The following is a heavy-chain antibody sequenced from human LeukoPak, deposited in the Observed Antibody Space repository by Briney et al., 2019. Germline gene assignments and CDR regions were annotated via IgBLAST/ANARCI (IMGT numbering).Heavy chain of an antibody. V-gene: IGHV3-49*04. D-gene: IGHD1-26*01. CDR1: GFTFGDYA. J-gene: IGHJ4*02. Sequence: GGSLRLSCTASGFTFGDYAMSWVRQAPGKGLEWVGFIRSKAYGGTTEYAASVKGRFTISRDDPKSIAYLQMNSLKTEDTAVYYCTIDRRSSIVGATRCDYWGQGTLVTVSS. CDR2: IRSKAYGGTT. CDR3: TIDRRSSIVGATRCDY.